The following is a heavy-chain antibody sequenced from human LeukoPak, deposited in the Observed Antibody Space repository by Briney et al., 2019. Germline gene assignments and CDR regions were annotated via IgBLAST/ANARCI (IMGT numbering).Heavy chain of an antibody. J-gene: IGHJ4*02. CDR2: ISPYNGNT. Sequence: ASVKVSCKASGGTFSSYAISWVRQAPGQGLEWMGWISPYNGNTNYAQKLQGRVTMTTDTSTSTAYMELRSLRSDDTAVYYCARDRAVVVAATDYWGQGTLVTVSS. CDR3: ARDRAVVVAATDY. V-gene: IGHV1-18*01. CDR1: GGTFSSYA. D-gene: IGHD2-15*01.